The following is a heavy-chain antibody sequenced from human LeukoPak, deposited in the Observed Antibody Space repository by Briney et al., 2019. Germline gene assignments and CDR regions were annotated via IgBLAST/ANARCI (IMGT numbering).Heavy chain of an antibody. V-gene: IGHV4-61*01. CDR3: ARFRCSSTSCYAAFDI. J-gene: IGHJ3*02. D-gene: IGHD2-2*01. CDR2: IYYSGST. Sequence: SETLSLTCTVSGYSISSGYYWGWIRQPPGKGLEWIEYIYYSGSTNYNPSLKSRVTISVDTSKNQFSLKLSSVTAADTAVYYCARFRCSSTSCYAAFDIWGQGTMVTVSS. CDR1: GYSISSGYY.